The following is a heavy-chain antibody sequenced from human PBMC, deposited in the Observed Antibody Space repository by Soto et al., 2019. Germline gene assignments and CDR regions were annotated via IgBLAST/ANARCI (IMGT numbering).Heavy chain of an antibody. CDR3: ARDWNGTGPDV. Sequence: SETLSLTCTVSGGSISSGGYYWSWIRQHPGKGLEWIGYIYYSGSTYYNPSLKSRVTISVDTSKNQFSLKLSSVTAADTAVYYCARDWNGTGPDVWGQGTTVTVSS. V-gene: IGHV4-31*03. CDR1: GGSISSGGYY. D-gene: IGHD3-3*01. J-gene: IGHJ6*02. CDR2: IYYSGST.